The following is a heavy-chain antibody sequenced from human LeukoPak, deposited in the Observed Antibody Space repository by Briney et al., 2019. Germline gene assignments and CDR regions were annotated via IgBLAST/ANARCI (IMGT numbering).Heavy chain of an antibody. CDR1: GFTFNIRW. J-gene: IGHJ6*02. CDR2: INSDGSST. CDR3: TPDRSYAMEV. Sequence: GGSLRLSCAASGFTFNIRWMHWVRQAPGKGLVWVSRINSDGSSTNYADSVKGRFTTSRDNAKNMVYLQMNSLRAEDTAVYYCTPDRSYAMEVWGQGATVAVS. V-gene: IGHV3-74*01.